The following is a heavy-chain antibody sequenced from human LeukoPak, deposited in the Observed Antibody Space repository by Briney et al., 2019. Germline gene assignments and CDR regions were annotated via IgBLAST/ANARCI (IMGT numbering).Heavy chain of an antibody. CDR1: GSTFSSYA. CDR3: AKVETSGGANCYALDY. V-gene: IGHV3-23*01. J-gene: IGHJ4*02. D-gene: IGHD2-2*01. Sequence: GGSLRLSCAASGSTFSSYAMTWVRQAPDKGLEWVSAISGSDGSTYYADSVKGRFTISRDDSQNTLYLQMNSLSAEDTAVYYCAKVETSGGANCYALDYWGQGTLVTVSS. CDR2: ISGSDGST.